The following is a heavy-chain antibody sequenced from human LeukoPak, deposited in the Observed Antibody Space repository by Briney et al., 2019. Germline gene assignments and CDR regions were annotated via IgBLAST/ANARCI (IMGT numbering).Heavy chain of an antibody. J-gene: IGHJ6*03. V-gene: IGHV4-38-2*02. D-gene: IGHD4-17*01. CDR2: IYTSGST. CDR1: GYSISSGYY. Sequence: PSETLSLTCTVSGYSISSGYYWGWIRQPAGKGLEWIGRIYTSGSTNYNPSLKSRVTMSVDTSKNQFSLKLSSVTAADTAVYYCARDRRDYGDYGYYYYMDVWGKGTTVTISS. CDR3: ARDRRDYGDYGYYYYMDV.